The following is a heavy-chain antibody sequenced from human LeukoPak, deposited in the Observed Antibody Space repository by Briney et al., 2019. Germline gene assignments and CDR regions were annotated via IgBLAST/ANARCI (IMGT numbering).Heavy chain of an antibody. J-gene: IGHJ6*03. CDR2: IIPILGIA. CDR3: ASERLGYYYMDV. D-gene: IGHD1-1*01. Sequence: SVKVSCKAAGGTFSSYTISWVRQVPGQGLEWMGRIIPILGIANYAQKFQGRVTITADKSTSTAYMELSSLRSEDTAVYYCASERLGYYYMDVWGKGTTVTVSS. V-gene: IGHV1-69*02. CDR1: GGTFSSYT.